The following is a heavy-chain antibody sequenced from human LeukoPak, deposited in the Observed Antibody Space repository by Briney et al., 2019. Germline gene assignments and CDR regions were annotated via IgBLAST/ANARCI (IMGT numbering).Heavy chain of an antibody. V-gene: IGHV4-30-4*01. CDR2: IYYSGST. D-gene: IGHD3-10*01. CDR3: ARSRELVLLWFGDLSTTKTPDAFDI. Sequence: SETLSLTCTVSGGSISSGDYYWSWIRQPPGKGLEWIGYIYYSGSTYYNPSLKSRVTISVDTSKNQFSLKLSSVTAADTAVYYCARSRELVLLWFGDLSTTKTPDAFDIWGQGTMVTVSS. CDR1: GGSISSGDYY. J-gene: IGHJ3*02.